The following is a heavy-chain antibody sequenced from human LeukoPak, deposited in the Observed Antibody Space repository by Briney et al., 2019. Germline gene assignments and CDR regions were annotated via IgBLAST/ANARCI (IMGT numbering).Heavy chain of an antibody. Sequence: GESLRLSCAASGFTFSSYAMSWVRQAPGKGLEWVSAISGGGGSTYYADSVKGRFTISRDNAKNTLFLQMNSLRAEDTAVYYCAKESRGYSGYVFDYWGQGTLVTVSS. CDR1: GFTFSSYA. J-gene: IGHJ4*02. CDR3: AKESRGYSGYVFDY. CDR2: ISGGGGST. D-gene: IGHD5-12*01. V-gene: IGHV3-23*01.